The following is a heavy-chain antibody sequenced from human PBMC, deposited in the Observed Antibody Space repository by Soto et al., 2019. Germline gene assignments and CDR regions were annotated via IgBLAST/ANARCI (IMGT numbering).Heavy chain of an antibody. J-gene: IGHJ5*02. Sequence: PSETLSLTCTVSGGSMNSASYYWTWIRQHPGKGLEWIGYILYNGNTYYNPSLKSRVVISVDTSRRHFSLDLTSLTAADTAVYYCARSYTLSLWPAPNWFDPWGQGTLVTVS. D-gene: IGHD2-2*02. CDR2: ILYNGNT. V-gene: IGHV4-31*03. CDR1: GGSMNSASYY. CDR3: ARSYTLSLWPAPNWFDP.